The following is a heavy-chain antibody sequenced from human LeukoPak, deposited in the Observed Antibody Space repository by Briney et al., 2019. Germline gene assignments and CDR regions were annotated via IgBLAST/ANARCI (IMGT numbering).Heavy chain of an antibody. CDR2: ISAYNGNT. V-gene: IGHV1-18*04. J-gene: IGHJ4*02. D-gene: IGHD3-22*01. CDR3: ARVPIRWLNPFDY. CDR1: GYTFTGYY. Sequence: ASVKVSCKASGYTFTGYYMHWVRQAPGQGLEWMGWISAYNGNTNYAQKLQGRVTMTTDTSTSTAYMELRSLRSDDTAVYYCARVPIRWLNPFDYWGQGTLVTVSS.